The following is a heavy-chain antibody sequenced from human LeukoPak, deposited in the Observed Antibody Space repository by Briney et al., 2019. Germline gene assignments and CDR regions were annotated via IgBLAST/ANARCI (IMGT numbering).Heavy chain of an antibody. D-gene: IGHD3-9*01. CDR1: GDSVSSNNGA. Sequence: SQTLSLTCAISGDSVSSNNGAWNWIRQSPSRGLEWLGRTYYGSKWYNDYAESLISRITISPVTSKNQFSLQLYSVTAEDTAVYYGTRDVGTTGWHTFDYWGQGTLVTVSS. J-gene: IGHJ4*02. CDR2: TYYGSKWYN. V-gene: IGHV6-1*01. CDR3: TRDVGTTGWHTFDY.